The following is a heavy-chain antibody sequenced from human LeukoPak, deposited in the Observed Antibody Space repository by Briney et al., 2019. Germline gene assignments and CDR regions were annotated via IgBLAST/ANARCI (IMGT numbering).Heavy chain of an antibody. CDR1: GGTFISYA. Sequence: SSVKVSCKASGGTFISYAISWVRQAPGQGREWMGRIIPIFGTANYAQKFQGRVTITTDESTSTAYMELSSLRSEDTAVYYCARHLVGATQHLDYWGQGTLVTVSS. V-gene: IGHV1-69*05. J-gene: IGHJ4*02. CDR2: IIPIFGTA. D-gene: IGHD1-26*01. CDR3: ARHLVGATQHLDY.